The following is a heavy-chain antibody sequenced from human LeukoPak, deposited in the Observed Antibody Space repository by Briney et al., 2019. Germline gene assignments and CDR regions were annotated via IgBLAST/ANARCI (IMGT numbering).Heavy chain of an antibody. Sequence: GGSLRLSCAASGFTFSSYWMSWVRQAPGKGLEWVANIKQDGSEKYYVDSVKGRFTISRDNAKNSLYLQMNSLRAEDTAVYYCATAGIAARQPFDYWGQGTLATVSS. J-gene: IGHJ4*02. CDR2: IKQDGSEK. V-gene: IGHV3-7*01. D-gene: IGHD6-6*01. CDR3: ATAGIAARQPFDY. CDR1: GFTFSSYW.